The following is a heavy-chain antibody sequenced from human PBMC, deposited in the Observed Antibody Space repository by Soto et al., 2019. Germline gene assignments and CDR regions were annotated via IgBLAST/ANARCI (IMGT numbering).Heavy chain of an antibody. Sequence: QVQLQQWGAGLLKHSETLSLTCAVYGGSFSGYYWSWIRQPPGKGLEWIGEINHSGSTNYNPSLKSRVTISVDTSKNQFSLKLSSVTAADTAVYYCARGGYYYGSGSYYGYYYYMDVWGKGTTVTVSS. CDR2: INHSGST. J-gene: IGHJ6*03. CDR1: GGSFSGYY. D-gene: IGHD3-10*01. CDR3: ARGGYYYGSGSYYGYYYYMDV. V-gene: IGHV4-34*01.